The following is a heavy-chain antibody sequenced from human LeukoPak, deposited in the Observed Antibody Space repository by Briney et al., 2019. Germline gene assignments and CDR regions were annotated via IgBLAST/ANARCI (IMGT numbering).Heavy chain of an antibody. Sequence: SETLSLTCTVSGGSISSSSYYWGWIRQPPGKGLEWIGSIYYSGSTYYNPSLKSRVTISVDTSKNQFSLKLSSVTAADTAVYYCARRYYYDISGYYHDYWGQGTLVTVSS. D-gene: IGHD3-22*01. CDR1: GGSISSSSYY. J-gene: IGHJ4*02. CDR3: ARRYYYDISGYYHDY. CDR2: IYYSGST. V-gene: IGHV4-39*01.